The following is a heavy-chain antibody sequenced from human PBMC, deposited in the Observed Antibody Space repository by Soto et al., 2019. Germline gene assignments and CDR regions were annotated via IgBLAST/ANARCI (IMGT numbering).Heavy chain of an antibody. CDR1: GFTFSNAW. CDR2: IKSKTDGGTT. D-gene: IGHD5-18*01. V-gene: IGHV3-15*07. Sequence: PGGSLRLSCAASGFTFSNAWMNWVRQAPGKGLEWVGRIKSKTDGGTTDYAAPVKGRFTISRDDSKNTLYLQMNSLKTEDTAVYYCTTRTQLWPPHYGMDVWGQGTTVTVSS. J-gene: IGHJ6*02. CDR3: TTRTQLWPPHYGMDV.